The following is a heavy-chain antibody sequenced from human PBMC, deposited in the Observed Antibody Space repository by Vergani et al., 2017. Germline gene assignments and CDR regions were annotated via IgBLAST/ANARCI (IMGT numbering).Heavy chain of an antibody. V-gene: IGHV4-34*01. Sequence: QVQLQQWGGGLLKPSETLSLTCVVNGGSFTSYHWTWIRQSPGEGLEWVGDIDHTGRPDYNPSLKSRLTMSVDKSRNQFSLTLNSVTATDTALYFCARVNTETNGHLYYYDYMDVWGQGTAVTVS. CDR1: GGSFTSYH. J-gene: IGHJ6*03. CDR3: ARVNTETNGHLYYYDYMDV. CDR2: IDHTGRP. D-gene: IGHD4-11*01.